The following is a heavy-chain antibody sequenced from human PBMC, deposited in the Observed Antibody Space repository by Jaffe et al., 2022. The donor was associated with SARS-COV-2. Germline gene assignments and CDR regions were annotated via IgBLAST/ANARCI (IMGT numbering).Heavy chain of an antibody. Sequence: VQMAQSGAEVKKPGASVKVSCKVSGYALTELAIHWVRQAPGKGLEWMGGFHHENVATTYAQKFQGRVIMTEDTTTDTAYMELISLTSEDTAVYYCTTAGIISTLRSYGMDVWGQGTTVTVSS. J-gene: IGHJ6*02. CDR1: GYALTELA. CDR2: FHHENVAT. D-gene: IGHD3-16*01. V-gene: IGHV1-24*01. CDR3: TTAGIISTLRSYGMDV.